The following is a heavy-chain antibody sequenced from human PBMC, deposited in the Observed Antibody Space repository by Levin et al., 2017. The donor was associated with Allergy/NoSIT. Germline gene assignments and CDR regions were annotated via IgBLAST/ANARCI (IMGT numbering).Heavy chain of an antibody. D-gene: IGHD6-13*01. CDR3: ASAAAAGTFSLDY. Sequence: GESLKISCKASGYTFTSYYMHWVRQAPGQGLEWMGIINPSGGSTSYAQKFQGRVTMTRDTSTSTVYMELSSLRSEDTAVYYCASAAAAGTFSLDYWGQGTLVTVSS. CDR2: INPSGGST. CDR1: GYTFTSYY. V-gene: IGHV1-46*01. J-gene: IGHJ4*02.